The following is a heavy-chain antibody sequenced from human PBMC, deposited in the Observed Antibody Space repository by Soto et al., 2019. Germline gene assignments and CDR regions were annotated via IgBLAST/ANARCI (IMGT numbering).Heavy chain of an antibody. Sequence: GGSLRLSCAASGFTFSSYAMHWVRQAPGKGLEWVAVISYDGSNKYYADSVKGRFTISRDNSKNTLYLQMNSLRAEDTAVYYCARREGYSSSWPPTPFDYWGQGTLVTVSS. D-gene: IGHD6-13*01. J-gene: IGHJ4*02. V-gene: IGHV3-30-3*01. CDR2: ISYDGSNK. CDR3: ARREGYSSSWPPTPFDY. CDR1: GFTFSSYA.